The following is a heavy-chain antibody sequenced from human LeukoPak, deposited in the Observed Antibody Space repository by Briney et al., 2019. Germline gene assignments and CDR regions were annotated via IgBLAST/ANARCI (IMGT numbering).Heavy chain of an antibody. CDR2: ISDTGNT. J-gene: IGHJ4*02. CDR3: AKAPVTTCRGAFCYPFDY. D-gene: IGHD2-15*01. Sequence: GGSLRLSCAASGFTLSTYAMSWVRQAPGKGLEWVSAISDTGNTYHADSVKGRFTISRDSSKNTLFLQMNRLRPEDAAVYYCAKAPVTTCRGAFCYPFDYWGLGTLVTVSS. CDR1: GFTLSTYA. V-gene: IGHV3-23*01.